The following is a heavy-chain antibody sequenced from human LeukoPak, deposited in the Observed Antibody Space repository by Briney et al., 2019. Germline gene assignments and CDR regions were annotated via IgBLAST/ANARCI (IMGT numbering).Heavy chain of an antibody. D-gene: IGHD2-15*01. J-gene: IGHJ4*02. Sequence: GGSLRLSCAASGFTLSDYYVDWVRQAPGKGLEWIGRSKNRAQNYITQYAAFVQGRFTISRDDSKNSLYLQINTLKTEDTAVYYCARDDGGQGDYWGQGTLVTVSS. CDR3: ARDDGGQGDY. V-gene: IGHV3-72*01. CDR1: GFTLSDYY. CDR2: SKNRAQNYIT.